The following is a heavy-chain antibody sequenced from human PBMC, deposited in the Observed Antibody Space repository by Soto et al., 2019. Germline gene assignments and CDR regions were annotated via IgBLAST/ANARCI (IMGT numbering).Heavy chain of an antibody. CDR1: GYSFTSYW. CDR2: IYPGDSDT. Sequence: PXDSLTISCKGSGYSFTSYWTGLVRQMPGKGLEWMGIIYPGDSDTRYSPSFQGQVTISADKSISTAYLQWSSLKASDTAMYYCARRGDSSGYIDYWGQGILVTVSS. D-gene: IGHD3-22*01. J-gene: IGHJ4*02. CDR3: ARRGDSSGYIDY. V-gene: IGHV5-51*01.